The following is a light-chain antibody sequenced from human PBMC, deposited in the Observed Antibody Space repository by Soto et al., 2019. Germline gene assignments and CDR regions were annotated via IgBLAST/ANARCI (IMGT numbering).Light chain of an antibody. CDR1: QSISSY. CDR2: FAS. V-gene: IGKV1-39*01. CDR3: LQTDSVPYT. J-gene: IGKJ2*01. Sequence: DIQMTQSPSSLSASVGDRVTLTCRASQSISSYLNWYQLKPGRPPKLLIYFASSLQAGVPSRFSGAGSDTDFTLTITDLHPEDFTSYFCLQTDSVPYTFGQGT.